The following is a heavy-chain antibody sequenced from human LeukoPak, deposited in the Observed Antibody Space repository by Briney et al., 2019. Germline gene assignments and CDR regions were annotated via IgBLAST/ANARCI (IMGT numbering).Heavy chain of an antibody. CDR2: ISGSATNT. Sequence: GGSLRLSCVASGFTFSSFAITWVRQTPGKGLEWVSAISGSATNTYYADSVKGRFTISRDNYKNTLYLQMNSLKSEDTAVYYCTTRSRGPLVITFGGAPGGQFVDYWGQGTLVTVSS. D-gene: IGHD3-16*01. CDR3: TTRSRGPLVITFGGAPGGQFVDY. J-gene: IGHJ4*02. CDR1: GFTFSSFA. V-gene: IGHV3-23*01.